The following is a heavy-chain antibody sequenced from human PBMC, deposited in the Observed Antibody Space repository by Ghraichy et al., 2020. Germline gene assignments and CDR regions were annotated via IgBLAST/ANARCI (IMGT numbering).Heavy chain of an antibody. CDR3: ARDHYDSSGYYLGYYYYYMDV. Sequence: GGSLRLSCAASGFTFSDYYMSWIRQAPGKGLEWVSYISSSGSTIYYADSVKGRFTISRDNAKNSLYLQMNSLRAEDTAVYYCARDHYDSSGYYLGYYYYYMDVWGKGTTVTVSS. CDR2: ISSSGSTI. CDR1: GFTFSDYY. V-gene: IGHV3-11*01. D-gene: IGHD3-22*01. J-gene: IGHJ6*03.